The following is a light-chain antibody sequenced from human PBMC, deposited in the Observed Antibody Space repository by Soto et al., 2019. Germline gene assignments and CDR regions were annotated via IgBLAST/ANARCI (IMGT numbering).Light chain of an antibody. Sequence: EIVLTQSPGTLSLSPGERATLSCRASQSVSSSYLAWYQQKPGRAPRLLIYGASSRATGIPDRFSGSGSGTDFTLTISRLEPEDCAVYYCQQYGSSPPRTFGQGTKVDIK. J-gene: IGKJ1*01. CDR3: QQYGSSPPRT. CDR1: QSVSSSY. CDR2: GAS. V-gene: IGKV3-20*01.